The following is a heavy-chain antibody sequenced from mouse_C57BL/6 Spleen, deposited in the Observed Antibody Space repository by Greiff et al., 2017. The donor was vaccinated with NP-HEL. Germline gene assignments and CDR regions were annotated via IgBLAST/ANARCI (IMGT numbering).Heavy chain of an antibody. Sequence: VQLKESGPELVKPGASVKISCKASGYSFTGYYMNWVKQSPEKSLEWIGEINPSTGGTTYNQKFKAKATLTVDKSSSTAYMQLKSLTSEDSAVYYCARGPLLLRYFDYWGQGTTLTVSS. J-gene: IGHJ2*01. CDR3: ARGPLLLRYFDY. D-gene: IGHD1-1*01. V-gene: IGHV1-42*01. CDR1: GYSFTGYY. CDR2: INPSTGGT.